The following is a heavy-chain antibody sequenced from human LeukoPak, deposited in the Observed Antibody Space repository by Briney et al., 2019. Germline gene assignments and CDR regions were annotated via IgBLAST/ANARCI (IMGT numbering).Heavy chain of an antibody. D-gene: IGHD2-2*01. CDR3: AKQPIVVVPAAMEYNWFDP. V-gene: IGHV3-23*01. Sequence: GGSLRLSCAASGFTFSSYAMSWARQAPGKGLEWVSAISGSGGSTYYADSVKGRFTISRDNSKNTLYLQMNSLRAEDTAVYYCAKQPIVVVPAAMEYNWFDPWGQGTLATVSS. CDR2: ISGSGGST. J-gene: IGHJ5*02. CDR1: GFTFSSYA.